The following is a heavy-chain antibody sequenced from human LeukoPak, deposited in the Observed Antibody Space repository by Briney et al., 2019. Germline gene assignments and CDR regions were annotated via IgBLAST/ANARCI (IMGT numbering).Heavy chain of an antibody. V-gene: IGHV4-38-2*01. CDR3: ARRRKNDVLDY. Sequence: PETLSLTCAVSGYSISSGYYWGWIRQPPGKGLEWIGSIYHSGSTYYNPSLKSRVTISVDTSKNQFSLKLSSVTAADTAVYYCARRRKNDVLDYWGQGTLVTVSS. CDR2: IYHSGST. D-gene: IGHD1-1*01. J-gene: IGHJ4*02. CDR1: GYSISSGYY.